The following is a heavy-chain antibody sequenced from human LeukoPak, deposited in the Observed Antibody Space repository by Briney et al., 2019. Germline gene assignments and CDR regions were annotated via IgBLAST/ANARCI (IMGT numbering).Heavy chain of an antibody. Sequence: SETLSLTCTVSGGSISSYYWSWIRQPPGKGLEWIGYIYYSGSTNYNPSLKSRVTISVDTSKNQFSLKLSSVTAADTAVYYCARVGLVEGYFDYWGQGTLVTVSS. V-gene: IGHV4-59*01. CDR3: ARVGLVEGYFDY. CDR1: GGSISSYY. CDR2: IYYSGST. J-gene: IGHJ4*02. D-gene: IGHD3-16*01.